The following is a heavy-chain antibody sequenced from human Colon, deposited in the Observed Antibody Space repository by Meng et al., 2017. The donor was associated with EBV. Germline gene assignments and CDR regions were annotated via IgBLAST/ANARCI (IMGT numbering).Heavy chain of an antibody. Sequence: VRLQEPGPGLVKPSQPLSLTCTVSGGSISSGGYYWSWIRQHPGKGLEWIGYIYYSGSTYYNPSLKSRVTISIDTSKNQFSLKLSSVTAADTAVYYCARGPSRWLQFSFDYWGQGTLVTVSS. CDR1: GGSISSGGYY. CDR3: ARGPSRWLQFSFDY. D-gene: IGHD5-24*01. J-gene: IGHJ4*02. CDR2: IYYSGST. V-gene: IGHV4-31*03.